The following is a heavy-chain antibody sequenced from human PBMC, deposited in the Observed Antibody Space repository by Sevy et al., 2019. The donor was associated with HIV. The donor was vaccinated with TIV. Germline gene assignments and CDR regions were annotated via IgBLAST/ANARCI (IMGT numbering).Heavy chain of an antibody. CDR1: GYTFTGYY. Sequence: ASVKVSCKASGYTFTGYYMHWVRQAPGQGLEWMGWINPNSGGTDYAQKFQGRVTMTRDTSISIAYMELSRLRSDDTAVYFCAKDRWGRAAAGTGVFDYWGQGALVTVSS. CDR3: AKDRWGRAAAGTGVFDY. CDR2: INPNSGGT. J-gene: IGHJ4*02. D-gene: IGHD6-13*01. V-gene: IGHV1-2*02.